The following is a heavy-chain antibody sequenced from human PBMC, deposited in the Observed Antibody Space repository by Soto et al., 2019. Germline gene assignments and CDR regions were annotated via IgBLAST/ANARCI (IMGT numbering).Heavy chain of an antibody. CDR3: ARSEGGYFYGMDV. Sequence: QVQLVQSGAEVKKPGSSVKVSCKASGGNFASYAIFWVRLAPGQGLEWMGGIIPIFGTATYAQKFQGRVTIKADKPTNTAYMEMNSLRFEDTAVYYCARSEGGYFYGMDVWGQGTTVTVSS. D-gene: IGHD3-9*01. CDR2: IIPIFGTA. J-gene: IGHJ6*02. V-gene: IGHV1-69*06. CDR1: GGNFASYA.